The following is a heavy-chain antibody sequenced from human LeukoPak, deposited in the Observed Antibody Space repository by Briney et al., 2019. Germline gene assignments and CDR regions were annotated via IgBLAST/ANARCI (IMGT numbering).Heavy chain of an antibody. D-gene: IGHD3-22*01. CDR2: IYHSGST. V-gene: IGHV4-59*01. J-gene: IGHJ4*02. CDR1: GGSISTYY. Sequence: SQTLSLTCTVSGGSISTYYWSWIRQPPGKGLEWIGYIYHSGSTNYNPSLKSRVTISVDTSQNQFYLKLSSVTAADTAVYYCARDPMGRTYYYDSSGYEGYFDYWGQGTLVTVSS. CDR3: ARDPMGRTYYYDSSGYEGYFDY.